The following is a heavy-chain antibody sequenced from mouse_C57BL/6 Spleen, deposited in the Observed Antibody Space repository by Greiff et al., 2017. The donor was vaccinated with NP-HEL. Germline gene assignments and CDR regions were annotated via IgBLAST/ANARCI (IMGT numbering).Heavy chain of an antibody. CDR1: GYTFTDYY. Sequence: EVQLQQSGPELVKPGASVKISCKASGYTFTDYYMNWVKQSHGKSLEWIGDINPNNGGTSYNQKFKGKATLTVDKSSSTAYMELRSLTSEDSAVYYCARRGAAQAVFDYWGQGTTLTVSS. V-gene: IGHV1-26*01. CDR3: ARRGAAQAVFDY. J-gene: IGHJ2*01. D-gene: IGHD3-2*02. CDR2: INPNNGGT.